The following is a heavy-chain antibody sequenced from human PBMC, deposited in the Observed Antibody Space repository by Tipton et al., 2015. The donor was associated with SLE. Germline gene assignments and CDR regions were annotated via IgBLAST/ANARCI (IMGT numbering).Heavy chain of an antibody. CDR1: GYSISSGYY. V-gene: IGHV4-38-2*01. CDR2: IYHSGST. Sequence: TLSLTCAVSGYSISSGYYWGWIRQPPGKGLEWIGSIYHSGSTYYNPSLKSRVTISVDTSKNQFSLKLSSVTAADTAVYYCARHGTQLWLTGAFDIWGQGTMVTVSS. D-gene: IGHD5-18*01. CDR3: ARHGTQLWLTGAFDI. J-gene: IGHJ3*02.